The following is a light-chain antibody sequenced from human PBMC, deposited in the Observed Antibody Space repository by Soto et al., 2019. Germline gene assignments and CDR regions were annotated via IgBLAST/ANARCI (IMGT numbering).Light chain of an antibody. J-gene: IGLJ1*01. Sequence: QLVLTQPASVSGSPGQSITISCTGTSSDVGGYNYVSWYQQHPGKAPKVMIYDVSNRPSGVSNRFSGSKSGNTASLTISGLQAEDEADYYCNSYTSSSTLPYVFGSGTKVTVL. V-gene: IGLV2-14*01. CDR3: NSYTSSSTLPYV. CDR2: DVS. CDR1: SSDVGGYNY.